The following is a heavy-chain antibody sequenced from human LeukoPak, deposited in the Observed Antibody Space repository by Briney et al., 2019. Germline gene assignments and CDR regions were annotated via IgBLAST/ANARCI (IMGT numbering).Heavy chain of an antibody. V-gene: IGHV3-23*01. CDR2: ISGSGGST. J-gene: IGHJ2*01. Sequence: GGSLRLSCAASGFTFSNYAMSWVRQAPGKGLEWVSAISGSGGSTYYADSVKGRFTISRDNSKNTLYLQMNSLRAEDTAVYYCAKYSSGWHDFWYFDLWGRGTLVTVSS. CDR3: AKYSSGWHDFWYFDL. D-gene: IGHD6-19*01. CDR1: GFTFSNYA.